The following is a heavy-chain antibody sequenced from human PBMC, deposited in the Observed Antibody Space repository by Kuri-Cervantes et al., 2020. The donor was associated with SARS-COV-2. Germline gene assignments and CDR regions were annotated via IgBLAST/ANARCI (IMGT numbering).Heavy chain of an antibody. J-gene: IGHJ3*01. CDR3: ARRQYCYDSSGYDSDGSFDL. V-gene: IGHV3-30*07. Sequence: GGSLRLSCAASGFTVSSDYMSWVRQAPGKGLEWVAVISYDGSNKYYADSVKGRFTISRDNSKNTLYLQMNSLRAEDTAVYYCARRQYCYDSSGYDSDGSFDLWGQGTMVTVSS. CDR2: ISYDGSNK. D-gene: IGHD3-22*01. CDR1: GFTVSSDY.